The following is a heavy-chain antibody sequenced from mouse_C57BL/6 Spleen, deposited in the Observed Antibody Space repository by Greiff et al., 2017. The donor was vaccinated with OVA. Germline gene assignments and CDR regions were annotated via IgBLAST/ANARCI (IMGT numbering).Heavy chain of an antibody. Sequence: EVQLQESGPGMVKPSQSLSLTCTVTGYSITSGYDWHWIRHFPGNKLEWMGYISYSGSTNYNPSLKSRISITHDTSKNHLFLKLNSVTTEYTATYYCARSDDYPAWFAYWGQGTLVTVSA. J-gene: IGHJ3*01. V-gene: IGHV3-1*01. CDR2: ISYSGST. D-gene: IGHD2-4*01. CDR1: GYSITSGYD. CDR3: ARSDDYPAWFAY.